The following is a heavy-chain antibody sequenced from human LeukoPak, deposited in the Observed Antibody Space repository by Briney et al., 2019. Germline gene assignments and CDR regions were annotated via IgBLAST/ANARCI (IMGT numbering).Heavy chain of an antibody. CDR1: GFTFSDYN. Sequence: GGSLRLSCAASGFTFSDYNMHWVRQAPGKGLEWVSVIYRAGPTYYADSVEGRFTISRDNYKNTMYLQMNSLRAEDTAVYYCARKVYGDYGSGWCGAFDIWGQGTMVTVSS. D-gene: IGHD4-17*01. CDR3: ARKVYGDYGSGWCGAFDI. CDR2: IYRAGPT. J-gene: IGHJ3*02. V-gene: IGHV3-66*01.